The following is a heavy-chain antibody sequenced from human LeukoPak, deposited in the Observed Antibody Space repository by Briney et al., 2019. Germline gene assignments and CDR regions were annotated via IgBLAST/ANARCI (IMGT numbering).Heavy chain of an antibody. CDR1: GFTFSSNY. CDR2: IYSGGST. V-gene: IGHV3-66*01. CDR3: ARDTPQYYDSSGLMEGYFDY. D-gene: IGHD3-22*01. J-gene: IGHJ4*02. Sequence: PGGSLRLSCAASGFTFSSNYMSWVRQAPGKGLEWVSVIYSGGSTYYADSVKGRFTISRDNSKNTLYLQMNSLRAEDTAVYYCARDTPQYYDSSGLMEGYFDYWGQGTLVTVSS.